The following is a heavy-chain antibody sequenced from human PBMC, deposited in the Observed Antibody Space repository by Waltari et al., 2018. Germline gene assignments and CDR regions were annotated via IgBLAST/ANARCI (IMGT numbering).Heavy chain of an antibody. D-gene: IGHD6-13*01. J-gene: IGHJ4*02. V-gene: IGHV1-2*06. Sequence: QVQLVQSGAEVKKPGASVKVSCKASGYTFTGYYMHWVRQAPGQGLEWMGRINPNSGGTNYAKKFQGRVTMTRDTSISTAYMELSSLRSEDTAVYYCAVRIAAAGFDYWGQGTLVTVSS. CDR2: INPNSGGT. CDR3: AVRIAAAGFDY. CDR1: GYTFTGYY.